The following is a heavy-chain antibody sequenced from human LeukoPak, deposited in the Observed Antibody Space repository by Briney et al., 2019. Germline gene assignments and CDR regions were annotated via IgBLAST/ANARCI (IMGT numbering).Heavy chain of an antibody. V-gene: IGHV4-34*01. Sequence: SETLSLTCAVYGGSFSGYYWSWIRQPPGKGLEWIGEINHSGSTNYNPSLKSRVTISVDTSKNQFSLKLSSVTAADTAVYYCARARGGNSPFDYWGQGTLVTVSS. J-gene: IGHJ4*02. CDR3: ARARGGNSPFDY. D-gene: IGHD4-23*01. CDR2: INHSGST. CDR1: GGSFSGYY.